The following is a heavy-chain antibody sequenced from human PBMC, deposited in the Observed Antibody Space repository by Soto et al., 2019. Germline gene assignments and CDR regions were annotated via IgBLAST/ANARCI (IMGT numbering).Heavy chain of an antibody. Sequence: QVQLVESGGGVVQPGRSLRLSCAASGFTFSSYGMHWVRQAPGKGLEWVAVISYDGSNKYYADSVKGRFTISRDNSKNTLYLQMNSLRAEDTAVYYCAKDAMDHHCSGGSCYSGGYWGQGTLVTVSS. CDR1: GFTFSSYG. CDR2: ISYDGSNK. J-gene: IGHJ4*02. CDR3: AKDAMDHHCSGGSCYSGGY. D-gene: IGHD2-15*01. V-gene: IGHV3-30*18.